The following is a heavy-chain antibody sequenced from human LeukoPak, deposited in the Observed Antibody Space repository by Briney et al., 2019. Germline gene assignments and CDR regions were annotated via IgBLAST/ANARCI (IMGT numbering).Heavy chain of an antibody. CDR3: ARGGYYYDSSGYYSYAFQFDY. Sequence: ASVKVSCKASGYTFTGYYMHWVRQAPGQGLEWMGWISAYNGNTNYVQKLQGRVTMTTDTSTSTAYMELRSLRSDDTAVYYCARGGYYYDSSGYYSYAFQFDYWGQGTLVTVSS. V-gene: IGHV1-18*04. CDR1: GYTFTGYY. D-gene: IGHD3-22*01. J-gene: IGHJ4*02. CDR2: ISAYNGNT.